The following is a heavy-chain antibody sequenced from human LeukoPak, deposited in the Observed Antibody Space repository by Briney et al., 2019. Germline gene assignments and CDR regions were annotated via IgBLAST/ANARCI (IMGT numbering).Heavy chain of an antibody. Sequence: GRSLRLSCAASGFTFSSYGMHWVSQAAGKGLEWVAVIWYDGSNNYYADSVKVRFTISRDNSKNTLYLQMNSLRAEDTAVYYCASYEQQLAYYDYWGQGTLVTVSS. V-gene: IGHV3-33*01. J-gene: IGHJ4*02. CDR2: IWYDGSNN. D-gene: IGHD6-13*01. CDR3: ASYEQQLAYYDY. CDR1: GFTFSSYG.